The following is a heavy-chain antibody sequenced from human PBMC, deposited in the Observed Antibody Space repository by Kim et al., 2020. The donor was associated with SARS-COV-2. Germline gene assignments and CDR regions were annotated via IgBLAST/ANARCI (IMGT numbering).Heavy chain of an antibody. CDR1: GYSISSGGYY. J-gene: IGHJ5*02. Sequence: SETLSLTCTVSGYSISSGGYYWSWIRQYPGKGLEWIGYISSSGSTYYNPSLKSRITISGDTSKNQFSLKLSSVTAADTAIYYCARGAYTYSLYHWGQGTLVTVSA. V-gene: IGHV4-31*03. CDR3: ARGAYTYSLYH. CDR2: ISSSGST. D-gene: IGHD5-18*01.